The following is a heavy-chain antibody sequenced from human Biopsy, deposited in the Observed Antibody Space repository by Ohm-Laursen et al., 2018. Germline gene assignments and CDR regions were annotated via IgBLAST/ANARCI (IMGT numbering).Heavy chain of an antibody. Sequence: SVKVSCKASGYDFLDFHIHWVRQVPGQGLEWIGHINPHTGVTKYAQKFLDRITMTGDTSISTAYMDLSRLTSADTGIYYCARPSGGVSTIGFDPWGQGTLVTVSS. J-gene: IGHJ5*02. CDR2: INPHTGVT. CDR1: GYDFLDFH. V-gene: IGHV1-2*05. CDR3: ARPSGGVSTIGFDP. D-gene: IGHD5/OR15-5a*01.